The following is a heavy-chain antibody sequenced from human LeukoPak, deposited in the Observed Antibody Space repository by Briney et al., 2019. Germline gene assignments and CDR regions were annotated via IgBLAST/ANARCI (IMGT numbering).Heavy chain of an antibody. CDR3: ATYGDYTWDV. Sequence: ASVKVSCKVSGYTLTELSMHWVRQAPGKGLEWMGGFDPEDGETIYAQKFQGRVTMTRDTSTSTVYMELSSLRSEDTAVYYCATYGDYTWDVWGQGTTVTVSS. CDR1: GYTLTELS. J-gene: IGHJ6*02. CDR2: FDPEDGET. D-gene: IGHD4-17*01. V-gene: IGHV1-24*01.